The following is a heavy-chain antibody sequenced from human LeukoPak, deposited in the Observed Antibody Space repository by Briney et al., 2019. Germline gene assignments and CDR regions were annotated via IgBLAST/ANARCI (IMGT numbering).Heavy chain of an antibody. CDR2: IKTDGSST. J-gene: IGHJ4*02. CDR1: GFTFSSYW. D-gene: IGHD1-1*01. CDR3: AGGYSVTH. Sequence: GGSLRLSYAASGFTFSSYWMHWVRQAPGKGLVWVSRIKTDGSSTTYADSVKGRFTISRDNAKNTLYLQMNSVRAEDTAVYYCAGGYSVTHWGQGILVTVSS. V-gene: IGHV3-74*03.